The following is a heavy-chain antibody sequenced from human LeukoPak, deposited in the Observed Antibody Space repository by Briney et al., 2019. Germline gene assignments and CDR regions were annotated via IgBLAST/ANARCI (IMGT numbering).Heavy chain of an antibody. CDR2: IYYSGST. Sequence: SETLSLTCTVSGGSISSGSYYWTWIRQPPGKGLEWIGYIYYSGSTEYNPSLKSRVTISVDTSKNQLSLKLTSVTAADTAVYYCARPISSGWRDAFDIWGQGTMVSVSS. D-gene: IGHD6-19*01. CDR3: ARPISSGWRDAFDI. J-gene: IGHJ3*02. V-gene: IGHV4-61*01. CDR1: GGSISSGSYY.